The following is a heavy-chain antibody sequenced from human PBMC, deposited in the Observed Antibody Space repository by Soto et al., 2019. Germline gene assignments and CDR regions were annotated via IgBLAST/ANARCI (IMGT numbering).Heavy chain of an antibody. V-gene: IGHV4-4*07. J-gene: IGHJ6*02. Sequence: PSETLSLTCTVSGGSISSYYCSWIRQPAGKGLEWIGRIYTSGSTNYNPSLKSRVTMSVDTSKNQFSLKLSSVTAADTAVYYCARDMGRYCSSTSCYQYGMDVWGQGTTVTVSS. D-gene: IGHD2-2*01. CDR2: IYTSGST. CDR3: ARDMGRYCSSTSCYQYGMDV. CDR1: GGSISSYY.